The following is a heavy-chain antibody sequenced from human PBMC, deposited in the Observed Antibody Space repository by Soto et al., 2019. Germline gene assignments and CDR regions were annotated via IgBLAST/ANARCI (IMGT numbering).Heavy chain of an antibody. CDR3: VRVGLPRGFALDV. J-gene: IGHJ6*02. V-gene: IGHV4-61*01. D-gene: IGHD5-12*01. CDR1: GDSVSSNTYY. CDR2: VYYTGRT. Sequence: QVQLQESGPGLVEPSETLSLTCSVSGDSVSSNTYYWGWIRQPPGKGLEWIGYVYYTGRTNHNPSLTGRVTISADTSKNQLSLKVNSVTAADTAVYYCVRVGLPRGFALDVWGQGTTVTVSS.